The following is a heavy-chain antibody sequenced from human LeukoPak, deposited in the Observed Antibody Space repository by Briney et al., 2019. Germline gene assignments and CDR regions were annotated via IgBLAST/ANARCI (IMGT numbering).Heavy chain of an antibody. D-gene: IGHD6-13*01. J-gene: IGHJ5*02. CDR1: GYTFTSYG. V-gene: IGHV1-18*04. CDR2: INTYNGNT. CDR3: ARRGSRSSRSWNNWFGP. Sequence: ASVKVSCKAAGYTFTSYGISWVRQAPGQGLEWMGWINTYNGNTNYAQKFQGRVTMTTDTSTSTAYIELRSLRSDDTAVYYCARRGSRSSRSWNNWFGPWGQGTLVTVSS.